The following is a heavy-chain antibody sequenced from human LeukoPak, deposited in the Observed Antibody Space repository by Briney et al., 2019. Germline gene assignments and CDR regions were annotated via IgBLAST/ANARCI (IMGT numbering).Heavy chain of an antibody. D-gene: IGHD3-22*01. V-gene: IGHV1-69*13. CDR3: ARVEFRVFAYYYDSSGYYYLQH. Sequence: SVKVSCKASGGTFSSYAISWVRQAPGRGLEWMGGIIPIFGTANYAQKFQGRVTITADESTSTAYMELSSLRSEDTAVYYCARVEFRVFAYYYDSSGYYYLQHWGQGTLVTVSS. J-gene: IGHJ1*01. CDR1: GGTFSSYA. CDR2: IIPIFGTA.